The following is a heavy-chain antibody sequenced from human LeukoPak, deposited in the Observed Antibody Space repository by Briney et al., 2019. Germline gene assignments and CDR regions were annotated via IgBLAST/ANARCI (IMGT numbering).Heavy chain of an antibody. D-gene: IGHD3-3*01. CDR3: ARGRITIPSAVFDY. V-gene: IGHV4-34*01. CDR1: GGSFSGYY. Sequence: PSETLSLTCAVYGGSFSGYYWSWIRQPPGKGLEWIGEINNSGSTNYNPSLKSRVTISVDTSKNQFSLKLSSVTAADTAVYYCARGRITIPSAVFDYWGQGTLVTVSS. J-gene: IGHJ4*02. CDR2: INNSGST.